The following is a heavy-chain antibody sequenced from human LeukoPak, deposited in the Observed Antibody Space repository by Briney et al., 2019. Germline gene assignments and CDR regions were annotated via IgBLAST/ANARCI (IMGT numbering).Heavy chain of an antibody. J-gene: IGHJ2*01. V-gene: IGHV3-30*09. D-gene: IGHD3-10*01. Sequence: GGSLRLSCAGSGFTFSSYAVHWVRQAPGKGLEWVAVISSIVNFEYYSDSVRGRFAISRDNSKNTLYLQMNSLRAEDTAVYYCARDFYGSGSHRYFDLWGRGTLVTVSS. CDR3: ARDFYGSGSHRYFDL. CDR2: ISSIVNFE. CDR1: GFTFSSYA.